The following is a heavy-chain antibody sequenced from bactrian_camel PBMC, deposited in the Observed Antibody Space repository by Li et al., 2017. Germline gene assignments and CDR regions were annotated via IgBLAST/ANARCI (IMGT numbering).Heavy chain of an antibody. CDR1: EFSLY. D-gene: IGHD5*01. J-gene: IGHJ6*01. CDR3: AADPRLWVGYSGIPSASDFAY. CDR2: IAWHGDNT. Sequence: DVQLVESGGGLVQPGTSARLSCVASEFSLYMVWVRQAPGKGLEWVPAIAWHGDNTYYAAAVQGRFTISRDNAKNTVYLQMNRLQPEDTAMYYCAADPRLWVGYSGIPSASDFAYWGQGTQVTVS. V-gene: IGHV3-1*01.